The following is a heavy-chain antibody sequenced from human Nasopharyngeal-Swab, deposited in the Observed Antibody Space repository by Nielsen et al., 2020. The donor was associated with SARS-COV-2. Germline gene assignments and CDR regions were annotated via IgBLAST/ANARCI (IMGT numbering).Heavy chain of an antibody. CDR3: ARDRGGAYYYYGMDV. CDR1: GFTVSSHY. V-gene: IGHV3-53*01. J-gene: IGHJ6*02. CDR2: IYSGGST. Sequence: GESLKTSCSASGFTVSSHYMSWVRQAPGKGLEWVSVIYSGGSTYYADSVKGRFTISRDNSKNTLYLQMNSLRAEDTAVYYFARDRGGAYYYYGMDVWGQGTTVTVSS. D-gene: IGHD3-10*01.